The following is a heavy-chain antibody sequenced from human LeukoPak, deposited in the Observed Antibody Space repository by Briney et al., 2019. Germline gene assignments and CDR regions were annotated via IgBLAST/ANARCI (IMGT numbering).Heavy chain of an antibody. D-gene: IGHD5-18*01. CDR2: IIPIFGTA. Sequence: ASVKVSCKASGGTFSSYAISWVRQAPRQGLEWMGGIIPIFGTANYAQKFQGRVTITADESTSTAYMELSSLRSEDTAVYYCARSWDTAMVGYFDYWGQGTLVTVSS. V-gene: IGHV1-69*13. CDR3: ARSWDTAMVGYFDY. CDR1: GGTFSSYA. J-gene: IGHJ4*02.